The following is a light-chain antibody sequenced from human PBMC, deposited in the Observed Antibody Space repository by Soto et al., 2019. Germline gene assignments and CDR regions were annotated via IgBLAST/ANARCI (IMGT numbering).Light chain of an antibody. V-gene: IGKV3-11*01. CDR3: QQRSNWPLT. CDR1: QSISGN. Sequence: EIVMTQSPATLSVSPGERATLSCRASQSISGNLGWYQQKPGQAPRLLIYDASVRATGTPARFSGSGSGTAFTLTISSLEPEDFAVYYCQQRSNWPLTFGGGTKWIS. J-gene: IGKJ4*01. CDR2: DAS.